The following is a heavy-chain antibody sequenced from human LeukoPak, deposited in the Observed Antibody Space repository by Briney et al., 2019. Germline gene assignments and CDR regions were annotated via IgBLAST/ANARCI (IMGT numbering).Heavy chain of an antibody. V-gene: IGHV3-21*01. J-gene: IGHJ4*02. CDR1: GFTFSSYS. CDR3: ARARRYSSSWYEEPFDY. CDR2: ISSSSSYI. D-gene: IGHD6-13*01. Sequence: PGGSLRLSCAASGFTFSSYSMNWVRQAPGKGLEWVSSISSSSSYIYYADSVKGRFTISRDNAKSSLYLQMNSVRAEDTAVYYCARARRYSSSWYEEPFDYWGEGPLVTVSS.